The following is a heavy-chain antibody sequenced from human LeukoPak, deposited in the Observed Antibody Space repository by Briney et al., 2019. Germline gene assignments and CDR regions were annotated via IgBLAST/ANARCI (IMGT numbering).Heavy chain of an antibody. CDR1: GYSFTSYW. V-gene: IGHV5-51*01. J-gene: IGHJ5*02. CDR3: ARLGPRSIAAAGTRWFDP. D-gene: IGHD6-13*01. CDR2: IYPGDSDT. Sequence: GESLKISCKGSGYSFTSYWIGWVRQMPGKGLEWMGIIYPGDSDTRYSPSFQGQVTISADKSISTAYLQWSSLKASDTAMYYCARLGPRSIAAAGTRWFDPWGQGTLATVSS.